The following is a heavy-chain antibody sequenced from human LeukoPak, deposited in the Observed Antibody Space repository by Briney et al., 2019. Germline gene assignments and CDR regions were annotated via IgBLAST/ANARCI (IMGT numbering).Heavy chain of an antibody. V-gene: IGHV3-23*01. J-gene: IGHJ3*02. CDR1: GLTFSSYA. Sequence: GGSLRLSCAASGLTFSSYAMSWVRQAPGKGLQWVSAISVSGGSTYYAHSVKGRFTISRENSKNTLYLQMNSLRAEDTAVYYCANPSLCPGVIRYFDCNDAFDIWGQGTMVTVSS. CDR2: ISVSGGST. D-gene: IGHD3-9*01. CDR3: ANPSLCPGVIRYFDCNDAFDI.